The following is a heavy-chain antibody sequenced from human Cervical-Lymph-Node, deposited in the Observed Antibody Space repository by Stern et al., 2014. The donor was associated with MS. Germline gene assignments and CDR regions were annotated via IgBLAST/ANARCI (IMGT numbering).Heavy chain of an antibody. V-gene: IGHV1-18*01. CDR1: GHTTTSYG. CDR2: ISAHNGKT. Sequence: VQLVESGAEVKKPGASGKVSCKASGHTTTSYGISWVRQAPGQGLEWMGWISAHNGKTNYVQKFQGRVTMTTDTSTSTAYMEVRSLRSDDTAVYYCATFIATAGTFNYWGQGTLVTVSS. CDR3: ATFIATAGTFNY. J-gene: IGHJ4*02. D-gene: IGHD6-25*01.